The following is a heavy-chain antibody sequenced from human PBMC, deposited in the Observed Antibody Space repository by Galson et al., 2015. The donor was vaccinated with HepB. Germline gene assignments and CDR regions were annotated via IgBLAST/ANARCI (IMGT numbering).Heavy chain of an antibody. V-gene: IGHV3-21*01. J-gene: IGHJ4*02. CDR2: ISPNDDYI. CDR3: ARGGLQKQRNDYFDF. Sequence: SLRLSCAASGFTFRSYSMNWARQAPGKGLEWVSSISPNDDYIYYAETLRGRFSISRDNARNSLDLQMNSLRAEDTAVYYCARGGLQKQRNDYFDFWGRGTLVTVSS. CDR1: GFTFRSYS.